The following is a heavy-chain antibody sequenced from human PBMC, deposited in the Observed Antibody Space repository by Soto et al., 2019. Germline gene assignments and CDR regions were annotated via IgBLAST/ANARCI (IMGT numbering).Heavy chain of an antibody. V-gene: IGHV4-59*08. Sequence: PSETLYLTCTVSGGSISSYYWSWIRQPPGKGLEWIGYIYYSGSTNYNPSLKSRVTISVDTSKNQFSLKLSSVTAADTAVYYCARRYGDYFDFWGQGTLVTVSS. CDR3: ARRYGDYFDF. CDR2: IYYSGST. D-gene: IGHD4-17*01. J-gene: IGHJ4*02. CDR1: GGSISSYY.